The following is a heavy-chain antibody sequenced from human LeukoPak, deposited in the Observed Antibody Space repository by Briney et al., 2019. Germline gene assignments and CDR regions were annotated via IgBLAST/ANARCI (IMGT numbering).Heavy chain of an antibody. V-gene: IGHV3-21*01. D-gene: IGHD3-10*01. CDR1: GFTFSSYS. CDR3: ARPLHGLLGPDDAFDI. Sequence: GGSLRLSCAASGFTFSSYSMNWVRQAPGKGLEWVSSISSSSSYIYYADSVKGRFTISRDNAKNSLYLQMNSLRAEDTAVYYCARPLHGLLGPDDAFDIWGQGTMVTVSS. CDR2: ISSSSSYI. J-gene: IGHJ3*02.